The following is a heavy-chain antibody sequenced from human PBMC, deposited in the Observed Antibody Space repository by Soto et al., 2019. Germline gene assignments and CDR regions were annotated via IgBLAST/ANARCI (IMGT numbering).Heavy chain of an antibody. D-gene: IGHD2-8*01. CDR3: AYRRNEGVPDY. V-gene: IGHV2-5*02. CDR1: GFSLSTSGVG. CDR2: IYWDDDK. Sequence: QITLKESGPTLVKPTQTLTLTCTFSGFSLSTSGVGVGWIRQPPGKALEWLALIYWDDDKRYRPSRKSRLTITKDTSKYQVVLTMTNMDPVDTATYYCAYRRNEGVPDYWGQGTLVTVSS. J-gene: IGHJ4*02.